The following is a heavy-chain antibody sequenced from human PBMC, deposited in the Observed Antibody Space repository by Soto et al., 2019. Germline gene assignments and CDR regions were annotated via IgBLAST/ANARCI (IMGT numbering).Heavy chain of an antibody. CDR1: GFTFSSYA. CDR2: ISGSGGST. D-gene: IGHD3-22*01. Sequence: GSLRLSCAASGFTFSSYAMSWVRQAPGKGLEWVSAISGSGGSTYYADSVKGRFTISRDNSKNTLYLQMNSLRAEDTAVYYCAKDRYSYYYDSSGYGFDYWGQGTLVTVS. V-gene: IGHV3-23*01. J-gene: IGHJ4*02. CDR3: AKDRYSYYYDSSGYGFDY.